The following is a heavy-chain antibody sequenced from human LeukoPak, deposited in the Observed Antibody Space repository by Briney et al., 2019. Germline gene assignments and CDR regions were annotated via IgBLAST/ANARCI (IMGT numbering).Heavy chain of an antibody. V-gene: IGHV1-18*01. J-gene: IGHJ5*02. CDR1: GYTFTSYG. CDR3: ARDVNYYGSGSHNWFDP. Sequence: ASVKVSCKASGYTFTSYGISWVRQAPGQGLEWMGWISAYNGNTNYAQKLQGRVTMTIDTSTSTAYMELRSLRSDDTAVYYCARDVNYYGSGSHNWFDPWGQGTLVTVSS. D-gene: IGHD3-10*01. CDR2: ISAYNGNT.